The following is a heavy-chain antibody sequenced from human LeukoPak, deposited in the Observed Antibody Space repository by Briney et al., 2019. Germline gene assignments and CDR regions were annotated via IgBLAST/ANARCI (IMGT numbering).Heavy chain of an antibody. J-gene: IGHJ4*02. CDR1: GLTFSNYG. Sequence: PGRSLRLSCAASGLTFSNYGMHWVRQAPGKGLEWVSVIWLDGGDKYYADSVKGRFTISRDNSKNTLYLQMNSLRAEDTAVYYCAKATRITMVRGDTGYYFDYWGQGTLVTVSS. D-gene: IGHD3-10*01. CDR2: IWLDGGDK. CDR3: AKATRITMVRGDTGYYFDY. V-gene: IGHV3-33*06.